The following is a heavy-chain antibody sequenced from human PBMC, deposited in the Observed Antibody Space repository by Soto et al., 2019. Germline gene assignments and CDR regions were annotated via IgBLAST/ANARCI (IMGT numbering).Heavy chain of an antibody. V-gene: IGHV1-69*01. CDR2: IIPIFGTA. J-gene: IGHJ4*02. CDR3: ARDQAYCSGGSCYSPFDY. CDR1: GGTFSSYA. Sequence: QVQLVQSGAEVKKPGSSVKVSCKASGGTFSSYAISWVRQAPGQGLEWMGGIIPIFGTANYAQKFQGRVTITADESTSTDYMELSSLRSEDTAVYYCARDQAYCSGGSCYSPFDYWGQGTLVTVSS. D-gene: IGHD2-15*01.